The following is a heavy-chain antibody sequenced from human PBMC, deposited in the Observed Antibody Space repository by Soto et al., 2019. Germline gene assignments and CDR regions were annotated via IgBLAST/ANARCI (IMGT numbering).Heavy chain of an antibody. J-gene: IGHJ4*02. CDR1: GFTFSSYW. Sequence: EVQLVESGGGLVQPGGSLRLSCAASGFTFSSYWMSWVRQAPGKGLERVANIKQDGSEKYYVDSVKGRVTISRDNATNTLYLQMTSRRAEDPAVYYCARVGLPLYPTHLTLKDVVVPAPFAYWGQGTLVAVSS. CDR2: IKQDGSEK. CDR3: ARVGLPLYPTHLTLKDVVVPAPFAY. V-gene: IGHV3-7*05. D-gene: IGHD2-2*01.